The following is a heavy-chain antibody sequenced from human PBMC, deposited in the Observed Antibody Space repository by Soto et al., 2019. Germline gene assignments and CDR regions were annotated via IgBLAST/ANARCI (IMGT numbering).Heavy chain of an antibody. D-gene: IGHD1-7*01. CDR2: ISGSGGST. CDR3: AKRGTTGYYYYGMDV. J-gene: IGHJ6*02. V-gene: IGHV3-23*01. Sequence: GSLRLSCAASGFTFSSYAMSWVRQAPGKGLEWVSAISGSGGSTYYADAVKGRFTISRDNSKNTLYLQMSSLRAEDTAVYYCAKRGTTGYYYYGMDVWGQGTTVTVSS. CDR1: GFTFSSYA.